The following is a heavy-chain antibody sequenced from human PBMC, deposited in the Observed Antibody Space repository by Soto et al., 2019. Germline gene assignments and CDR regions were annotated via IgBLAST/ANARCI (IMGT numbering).Heavy chain of an antibody. Sequence: QVQLVQSGAEVKKPGASVKVSCKPSGYSFTSYDINWVRQATGQGLEWMGWMNPNSGNTGYAQKFQGRVTMTRNTSISTAYMELSSLRSEDTAVYYCARGINYYASGDDAFDIWGQGTMVTVSS. D-gene: IGHD3-10*01. J-gene: IGHJ3*02. CDR3: ARGINYYASGDDAFDI. CDR2: MNPNSGNT. CDR1: GYSFTSYD. V-gene: IGHV1-8*01.